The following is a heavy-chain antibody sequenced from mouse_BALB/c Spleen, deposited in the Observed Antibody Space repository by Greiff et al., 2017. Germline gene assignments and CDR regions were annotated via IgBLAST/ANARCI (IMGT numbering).Heavy chain of an antibody. V-gene: IGHV1-4*01. D-gene: IGHD1-1*01. J-gene: IGHJ2*01. CDR2: INPSSGYT. CDR3: ARDYYGSSGY. Sequence: QVQLQQSGAELARPGASVKMSCKASGYTFTSYTMHWVNQRPGQGLEWIGYINPSSGYTNYNQKFKDKATLTADKSSSTAYMQLSSLTSEDSAVYYCARDYYGSSGYWGQGTTLTVSS. CDR1: GYTFTSYT.